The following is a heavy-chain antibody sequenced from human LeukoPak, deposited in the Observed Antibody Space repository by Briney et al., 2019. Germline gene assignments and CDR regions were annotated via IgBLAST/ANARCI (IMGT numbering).Heavy chain of an antibody. D-gene: IGHD1-26*01. Sequence: GGSLRLSCAASGFTFSSYAMSWVRQAPGKGLEWVPNMNQDGSEKYYVDSVKGRFTISRDNAKNSLYLQMNNLRAEDTAVYYCARGGELLRPADYWGQGTLVTVSS. J-gene: IGHJ4*02. CDR1: GFTFSSYA. CDR2: MNQDGSEK. CDR3: ARGGELLRPADY. V-gene: IGHV3-7*01.